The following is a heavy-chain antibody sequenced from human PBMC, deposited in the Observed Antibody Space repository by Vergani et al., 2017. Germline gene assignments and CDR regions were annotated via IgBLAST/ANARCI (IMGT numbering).Heavy chain of an antibody. J-gene: IGHJ6*03. V-gene: IGHV4-59*01. CDR1: GGSISSYY. CDR2: IYYSGST. D-gene: IGHD1-26*01. Sequence: QVQLQESGPGLVKPSETLSLTCTVSGGSISSYYWSWIRQPPGKGLEWIGYIYYSGSTNYNPSLKSRVTISVDTSKNQFSLKLSSVTAADTAVYYCATTRVNYCYMDVWGKGTTVTVSS. CDR3: ATTRVNYCYMDV.